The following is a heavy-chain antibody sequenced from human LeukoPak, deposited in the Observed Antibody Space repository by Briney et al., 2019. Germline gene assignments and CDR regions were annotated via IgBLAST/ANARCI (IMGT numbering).Heavy chain of an antibody. CDR2: ISGSGGST. V-gene: IGHV3-23*01. CDR3: AKERIGEWELLESYYYYMDV. D-gene: IGHD1-26*01. CDR1: GFTFSSYA. Sequence: PGGSLGLSCAASGFTFSSYAMSWVRQAPGKGLEWVSAISGSGGSTYYADSVKGRFTISRDNSKNTLYLQMNSLRAEDTAVYYCAKERIGEWELLESYYYYMDVWGKGTTVTVSS. J-gene: IGHJ6*03.